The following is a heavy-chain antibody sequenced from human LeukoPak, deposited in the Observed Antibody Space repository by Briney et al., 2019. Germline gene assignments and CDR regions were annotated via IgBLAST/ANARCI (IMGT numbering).Heavy chain of an antibody. D-gene: IGHD6-13*01. CDR3: ARAGIAAGLYYFDY. CDR2: IRAYNGNT. J-gene: IGHJ4*02. CDR1: GYTFTSYG. V-gene: IGHV1-18*01. Sequence: ASVKVSCKASGYTFTSYGISWVRQAPGQGLEWMGWIRAYNGNTNYAQKLHGRVTMTTDTSTSTAYMELRSLRSDDTAVYYCARAGIAAGLYYFDYWGQGTLVTVAS.